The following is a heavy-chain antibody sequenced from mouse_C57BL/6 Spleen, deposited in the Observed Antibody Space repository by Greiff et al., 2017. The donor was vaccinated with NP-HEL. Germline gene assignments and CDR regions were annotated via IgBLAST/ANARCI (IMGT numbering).Heavy chain of an antibody. D-gene: IGHD1-1*01. J-gene: IGHJ2*01. V-gene: IGHV1-42*01. CDR3: ARTYYYGSSYNFDY. CDR1: GYSFTGYY. CDR2: INPSTGGT. Sequence: EVQLQQSGPELVKPGASVKISCKASGYSFTGYYMNWVKQSPEKSLEWIGEINPSTGGTTYNQKFKATATLTVDKSSSTAYMQLKSLTSEDSAVYYGARTYYYGSSYNFDYWGQGTTLTVSS.